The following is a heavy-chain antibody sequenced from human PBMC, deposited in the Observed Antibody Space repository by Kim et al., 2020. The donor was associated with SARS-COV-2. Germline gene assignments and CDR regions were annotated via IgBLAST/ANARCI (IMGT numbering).Heavy chain of an antibody. CDR3: ATHIESSYYYGWDV. CDR1: GFTGFSFTTYN. V-gene: IGHV3-21*01. CDR2: ISGTGTYI. J-gene: IGHJ6*02. D-gene: IGHD2-21*01. Sequence: GGSLRLSCAGSGFTGFSFTTYNINWVRQAPGKGLEWVSSISGTGTYIYYADSVKGSVTISRDNAKNSMDLQMNSLRAEETAVYYCATHIESSYYYGWDVWGQGTTVTVTS.